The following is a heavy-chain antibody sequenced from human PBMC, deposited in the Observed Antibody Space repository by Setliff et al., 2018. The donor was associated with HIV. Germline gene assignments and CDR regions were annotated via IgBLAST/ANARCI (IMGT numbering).Heavy chain of an antibody. CDR2: IIPIFGTA. J-gene: IGHJ3*02. V-gene: IGHV1-69*13. CDR3: ARPTTEGDYYDSSGYLSGAFDI. Sequence: GASVKVSCKASGGTFSSYAINWVRQAPGQGLEWMGGIIPIFGTANYAQKFQGRLTIPADESLTTAYVELSSLTSEDTAVYYCARPTTEGDYYDSSGYLSGAFDIWGQGTMVTVSS. CDR1: GGTFSSYA. D-gene: IGHD3-22*01.